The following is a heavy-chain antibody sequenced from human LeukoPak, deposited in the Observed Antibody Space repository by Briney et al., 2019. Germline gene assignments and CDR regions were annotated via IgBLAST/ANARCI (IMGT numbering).Heavy chain of an antibody. CDR1: GGTFSSYA. V-gene: IGHV1-69*04. Sequence: SVKVSCKASGGTFSSYAISWVRQAPGQGLEWMGRIIPILGIANYAQKFQGRVTITADKSTSTAYMELSSPRSEDTAVYYCARESSDIVVVVAANRINWFDPWGQGTLVTVSS. CDR2: IIPILGIA. CDR3: ARESSDIVVVVAANRINWFDP. D-gene: IGHD2-15*01. J-gene: IGHJ5*02.